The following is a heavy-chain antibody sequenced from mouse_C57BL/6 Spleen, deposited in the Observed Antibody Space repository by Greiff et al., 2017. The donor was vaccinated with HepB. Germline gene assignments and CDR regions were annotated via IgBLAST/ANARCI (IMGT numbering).Heavy chain of an antibody. CDR3: ARAAFDY. V-gene: IGHV5-17*01. J-gene: IGHJ2*01. CDR1: GFTFSDYG. CDR2: ISSGSSTI. Sequence: DVKLVECGGGLVKPGGSLKLSCAASGFTFSDYGMHWVRQAPEKGLEWVAYISSGSSTIYYADTVKGRFTISRDNAKNTLFLQMTSLRSEDTAMYYCARAAFDYWGQGTTLTVSS.